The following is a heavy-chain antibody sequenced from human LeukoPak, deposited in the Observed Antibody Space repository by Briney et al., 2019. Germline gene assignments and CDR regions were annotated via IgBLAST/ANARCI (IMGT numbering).Heavy chain of an antibody. V-gene: IGHV3-23*01. Sequence: GGSLRLSCAASGFTFSSYVMSWVRQAPGKGLEWVSAITGSGDNTYYADSVKGRFTISRDNSKNTLYLQMNSLRAEDTAVYYCAKRGPAGAGKSPDYFDYWGQGTLVTVSS. D-gene: IGHD6-19*01. CDR2: ITGSGDNT. CDR3: AKRGPAGAGKSPDYFDY. CDR1: GFTFSSYV. J-gene: IGHJ4*02.